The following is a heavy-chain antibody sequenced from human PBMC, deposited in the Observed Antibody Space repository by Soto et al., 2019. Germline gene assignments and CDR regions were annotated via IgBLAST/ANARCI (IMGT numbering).Heavy chain of an antibody. CDR3: AKDGYYCMDY. CDR1: GGYITSANW. Sequence: PWETLSLTCAVSGGYITSANWWCWVRQPPGKGLEWIGKIHDRGSTNNNPSLKGRVTISVDKSKNQVYLRLTSVTAADTAVYYWAKDGYYCMDYWGQGTMVTVSS. CDR2: IHDRGST. J-gene: IGHJ4*03. V-gene: IGHV4-4*02. D-gene: IGHD1-1*01.